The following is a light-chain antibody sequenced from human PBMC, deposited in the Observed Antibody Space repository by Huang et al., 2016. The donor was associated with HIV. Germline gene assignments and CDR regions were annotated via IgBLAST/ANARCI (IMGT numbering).Light chain of an antibody. V-gene: IGKV3-15*01. Sequence: EIEMTQSPATLSVSPGERATLSCRASHSFDSDLAWYQQQPCQAPRRLIYDASTRATGISAKCNGTGSGTEFSLSITNLQSEDFAVYYCQQYNDWPPLTFGGGTKVEI. J-gene: IGKJ4*01. CDR1: HSFDSD. CDR2: DAS. CDR3: QQYNDWPPLT.